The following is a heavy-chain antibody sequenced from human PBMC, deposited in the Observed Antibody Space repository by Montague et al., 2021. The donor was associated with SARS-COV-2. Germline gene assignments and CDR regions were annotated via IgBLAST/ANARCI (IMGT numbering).Heavy chain of an antibody. D-gene: IGHD2-15*01. CDR2: IYHSGST. V-gene: IGHV4-38-2*02. CDR1: DYSISSGYY. CDR3: ARGRRYCSGGSCYSGWFDP. Sequence: SETLSLTCTVSDYSISSGYYWGWIRQPPGKGLEWIGSIYHSGSTYYNPSLKSRVTISVDTSKNQFSLKLSSVTAADTAVYYCARGRRYCSGGSCYSGWFDPWGQGTLVTVSS. J-gene: IGHJ5*02.